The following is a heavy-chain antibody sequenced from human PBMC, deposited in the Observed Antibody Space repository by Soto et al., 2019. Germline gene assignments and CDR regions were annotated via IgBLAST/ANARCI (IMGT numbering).Heavy chain of an antibody. V-gene: IGHV4-4*07. Sequence: SETLSLTCTVSGGSISSYYWSWIRQPAGKGLEWIGRIYTSGSTNYNPSLKSRVTMSVDTSKNQFSLKLSSVTAADTAVYYCARDYSGTYDYEVWSDPWGQGALVTVSS. J-gene: IGHJ5*02. D-gene: IGHD4-17*01. CDR3: ARDYSGTYDYEVWSDP. CDR2: IYTSGST. CDR1: GGSISSYY.